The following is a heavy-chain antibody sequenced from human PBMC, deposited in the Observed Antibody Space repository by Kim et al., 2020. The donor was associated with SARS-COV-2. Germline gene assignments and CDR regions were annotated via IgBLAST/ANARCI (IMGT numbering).Heavy chain of an antibody. CDR1: VFTFNNYW. V-gene: IGHV3-7*03. J-gene: IGHJ3*02. CDR3: ARDLSGSKDAFDI. Sequence: GGSLRLSCAASVFTFNNYWMSWVRQAPGEGLECVANINQDGSAKYYVGSVKGRFTVSRDNAENSLYLQMSGLRAEDTAVYYCARDLSGSKDAFDIWGQGTMVTVSS. D-gene: IGHD1-26*01. CDR2: INQDGSAK.